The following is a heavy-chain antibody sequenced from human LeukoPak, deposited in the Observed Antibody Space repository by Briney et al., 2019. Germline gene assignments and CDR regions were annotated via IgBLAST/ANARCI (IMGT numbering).Heavy chain of an antibody. D-gene: IGHD5-18*01. Sequence: SETLSLTCTVSGGSISSSSYYWGWIRQPPGKGLEWIGSIYYSGSTYYNPSLKSRVTISVDTSKNQFSLKLSSVTAADTAVYYCARGVPGYSYGSDYWGQGTLVTVSS. V-gene: IGHV4-39*07. CDR3: ARGVPGYSYGSDY. CDR2: IYYSGST. J-gene: IGHJ4*02. CDR1: GGSISSSSYY.